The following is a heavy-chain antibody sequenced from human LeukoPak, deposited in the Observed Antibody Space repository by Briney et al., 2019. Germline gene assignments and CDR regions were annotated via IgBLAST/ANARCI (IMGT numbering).Heavy chain of an antibody. Sequence: SETLSLTCTVYGGSISSYYCSWIRQPPGKGLEWIGYIYHSGNTNDSPSLESRVTMSVDESNNQFSLRMHFVSAADTAVYYCASTRRAAVAGRFDSWGQGTLVTVSS. J-gene: IGHJ4*02. V-gene: IGHV4-4*09. CDR3: ASTRRAAVAGRFDS. CDR2: IYHSGNT. CDR1: GGSISSYY. D-gene: IGHD6-19*01.